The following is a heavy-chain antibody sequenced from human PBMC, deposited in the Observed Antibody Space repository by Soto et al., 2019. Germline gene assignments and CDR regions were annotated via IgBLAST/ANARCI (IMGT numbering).Heavy chain of an antibody. Sequence: ASVKVSCKASGYTFTSYAMHWVRQAPGQRLEWMGWINAGNGNTKYSQKFQGRVTITRDTSASTAYMELSSLRSEDTAVYYCARWACGSYYFDYWGQGTLVTVSS. CDR2: INAGNGNT. V-gene: IGHV1-3*01. J-gene: IGHJ4*02. D-gene: IGHD1-26*01. CDR3: ARWACGSYYFDY. CDR1: GYTFTSYA.